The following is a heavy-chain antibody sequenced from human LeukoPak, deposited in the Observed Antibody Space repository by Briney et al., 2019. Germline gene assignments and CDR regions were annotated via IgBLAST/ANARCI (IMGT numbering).Heavy chain of an antibody. CDR3: ARDVSGYYNY. Sequence: GGSLRLSCAASGFTFSSYVMSWVRQAPGKGLEWVSSISGSGGTTYYADSVKGRFTISRDNSKNTLYLQMNTLRVEDTAIYYCARDVSGYYNYWGPGTLVTVSS. J-gene: IGHJ4*02. CDR2: ISGSGGTT. CDR1: GFTFSSYV. V-gene: IGHV3-23*01. D-gene: IGHD3-9*01.